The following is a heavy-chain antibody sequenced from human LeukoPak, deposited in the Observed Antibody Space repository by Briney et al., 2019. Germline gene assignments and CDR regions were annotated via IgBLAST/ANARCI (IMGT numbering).Heavy chain of an antibody. V-gene: IGHV6-1*01. CDR2: TFYRSKWYN. CDR1: GDSVSSNTAA. D-gene: IGHD2-15*01. Sequence: SQTLSLTCAISGDSVSSNTAAWNWIRQSPSGGLEWLGTTFYRSKWYNDYAVSVKSRITINPDTSKNQFSLHLNSVTPEDTAVYFCARDGWPAFDYWGQGTLVTVSS. J-gene: IGHJ4*02. CDR3: ARDGWPAFDY.